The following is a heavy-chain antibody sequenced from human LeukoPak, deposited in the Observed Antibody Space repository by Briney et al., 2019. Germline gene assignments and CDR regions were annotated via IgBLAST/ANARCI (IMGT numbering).Heavy chain of an antibody. Sequence: GSLRLSWSASGFTFSGYAMHWVRQAPGKGLEYVSAIISNGESTYYSDSVKDRFTISRDNSKNTLYLQMSSLRPEDTAVYYCVKSASTWYLFDYWGQGTLVTVSS. V-gene: IGHV3-64*03. CDR1: GFTFSGYA. D-gene: IGHD6-13*01. J-gene: IGHJ4*02. CDR3: VKSASTWYLFDY. CDR2: IISNGEST.